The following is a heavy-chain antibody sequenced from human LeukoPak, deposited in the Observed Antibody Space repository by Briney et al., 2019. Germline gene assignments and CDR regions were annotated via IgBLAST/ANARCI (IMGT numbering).Heavy chain of an antibody. D-gene: IGHD5-18*01. V-gene: IGHV4-59*01. Sequence: PSETLSLTCTVSGGSISSYYWSWIRQPPGKGLKWIGYIYYSGSTNYNPSLKSRVTISVDTSKNQFSLKLSSVTAADTAVYYCARADTAMAEPFDYWGQGTLVTVSS. CDR3: ARADTAMAEPFDY. CDR2: IYYSGST. CDR1: GGSISSYY. J-gene: IGHJ4*02.